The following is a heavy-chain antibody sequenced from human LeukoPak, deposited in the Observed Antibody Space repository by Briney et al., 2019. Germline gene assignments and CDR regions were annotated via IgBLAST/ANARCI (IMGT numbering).Heavy chain of an antibody. J-gene: IGHJ4*02. D-gene: IGHD3-10*01. CDR1: GGSFSGYY. CDR3: ARGYYYGRRFDY. V-gene: IGHV4-34*01. Sequence: PSETLSLTCAVYGGSFSGYYWSWIRQPPGKGLEWIGEINHSGSTNYNPSLKSRVTISVDTSKDQFSLKLSSVTAADTAVYYCARGYYYGRRFDYWGQGTLVTVSS. CDR2: INHSGST.